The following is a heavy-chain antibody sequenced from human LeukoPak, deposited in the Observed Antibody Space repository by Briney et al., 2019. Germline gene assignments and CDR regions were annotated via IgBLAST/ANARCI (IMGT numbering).Heavy chain of an antibody. J-gene: IGHJ4*02. CDR2: IWYDASNK. CDR3: VRGVGVSRFNYLDS. D-gene: IGHD6-13*01. Sequence: GGSLRLSCAASGFTFSSFGMHWVRQAPGKGLEWVAVIWYDASNKYYADSVKGRFTISRDNSKNTLYLQMNSLRDDDTAVYYCVRGVGVSRFNYLDSWGQGTLVIVSS. V-gene: IGHV3-33*01. CDR1: GFTFSSFG.